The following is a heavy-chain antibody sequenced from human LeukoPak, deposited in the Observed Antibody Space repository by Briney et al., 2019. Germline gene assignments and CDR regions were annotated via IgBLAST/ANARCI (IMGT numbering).Heavy chain of an antibody. CDR1: GYSFTSYW. Sequence: GESLKISCKGSGYSFTSYWIGWVRQMPGKGLEWMGIIYPGDSDTRYSPSFQGQVTISADKSISTAYLQWSSLKASDTAMYYCARKKGSCYYYYYYMDVWGKGTTVTVSS. CDR2: IYPGDSDT. V-gene: IGHV5-51*01. J-gene: IGHJ6*03. CDR3: ARKKGSCYYYYYYMDV.